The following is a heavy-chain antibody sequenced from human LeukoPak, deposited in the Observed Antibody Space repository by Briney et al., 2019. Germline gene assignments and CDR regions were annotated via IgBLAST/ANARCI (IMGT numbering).Heavy chain of an antibody. J-gene: IGHJ4*02. Sequence: ASVTVSCMASGCTFTRYEINRVRQATGQGLEWMGWMNPNSDNTGYAQKLQDRVTNTTDEPTSTAYMELSSLRSEDTAVYYCARDRSYYDSSGFLDYWGQGTLVTVSS. CDR2: MNPNSDNT. D-gene: IGHD3-22*01. CDR3: ARDRSYYDSSGFLDY. CDR1: GCTFTRYE. V-gene: IGHV1-8*01.